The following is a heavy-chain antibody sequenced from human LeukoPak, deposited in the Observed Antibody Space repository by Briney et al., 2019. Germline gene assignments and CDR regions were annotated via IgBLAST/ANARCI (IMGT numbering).Heavy chain of an antibody. V-gene: IGHV4-39*01. CDR1: GGSISSSSYY. CDR2: IYYSGST. Sequence: SETLSLTCTVSGGSISSSSYYWGWIRQPPGKGLEWIGSIYYSGSTYYNPSLKSRVTISVDTSKNQFSLKLSSVTAADTAVYYCARHRDHGYGDYWDWFDPWGQGTLVTVSS. D-gene: IGHD4-17*01. CDR3: ARHRDHGYGDYWDWFDP. J-gene: IGHJ5*02.